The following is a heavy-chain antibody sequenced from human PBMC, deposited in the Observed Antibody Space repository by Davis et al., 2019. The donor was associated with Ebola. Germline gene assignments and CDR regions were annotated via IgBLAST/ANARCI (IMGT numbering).Heavy chain of an antibody. V-gene: IGHV3-23*01. J-gene: IGHJ4*02. Sequence: GGSLRLSCAASGFTFSSYAMSWVRQAPGKGLEWVSAISGSGGSTYYADSVKGRFTISRDNSKNTLYLQMNSLRAEDTAVYYCARVPYGGTTVYWGQGTLVTVSS. D-gene: IGHD1-7*01. CDR1: GFTFSSYA. CDR2: ISGSGGST. CDR3: ARVPYGGTTVY.